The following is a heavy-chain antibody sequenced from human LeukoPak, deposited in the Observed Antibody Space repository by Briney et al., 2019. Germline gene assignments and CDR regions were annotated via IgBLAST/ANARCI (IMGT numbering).Heavy chain of an antibody. Sequence: SETLSLTCTVSGGSISSYYWSWVRQPAGKGLEWIGRIYTSGSTNYNPSLKSRVTMSVDTSKNQSSLKLSSVTAANTAVYYCARDLGCSSTSCLYYYYYMDVWGKGTTVTVSS. CDR1: GGSISSYY. CDR3: ARDLGCSSTSCLYYYYYMDV. V-gene: IGHV4-4*07. CDR2: IYTSGST. J-gene: IGHJ6*03. D-gene: IGHD2-2*01.